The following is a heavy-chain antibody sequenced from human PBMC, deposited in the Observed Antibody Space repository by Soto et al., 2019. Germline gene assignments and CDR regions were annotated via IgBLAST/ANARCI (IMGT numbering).Heavy chain of an antibody. J-gene: IGHJ4*02. V-gene: IGHV4-59*01. CDR3: ARVWGYAFDY. CDR1: GGSISSYY. D-gene: IGHD3-16*01. CDR2: IYYSGST. Sequence: SETLSLTCTISGGSISSYYWSWIRQPPGKGLELIGYIYYSGSTNYNPSLKSRVTISVDTSKNQFSLKLSSVTAADTAVYYCARVWGYAFDYWGQGTLVTV.